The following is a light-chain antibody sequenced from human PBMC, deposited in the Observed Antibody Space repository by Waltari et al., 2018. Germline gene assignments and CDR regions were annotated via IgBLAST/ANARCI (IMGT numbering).Light chain of an antibody. CDR3: QSYDSSLSGSV. V-gene: IGLV1-40*01. CDR2: GNS. CDR1: SSNIGAGYD. Sequence: QSVLTQPPSVSGAPGQTVTISRPGSSSNIGAGYDVYWYQQLPGTAPKVLIYGNSNRPSGVPDRFSGSKSGTSASLAITGLQAEDEADYYCQSYDSSLSGSVFGGGTKLTVL. J-gene: IGLJ2*01.